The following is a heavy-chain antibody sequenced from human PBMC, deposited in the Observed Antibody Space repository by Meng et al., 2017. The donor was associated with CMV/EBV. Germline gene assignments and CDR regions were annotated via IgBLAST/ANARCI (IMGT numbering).Heavy chain of an antibody. J-gene: IGHJ6*02. Sequence: ASVKVSCKASGGTFSSYAISWVRQAPGQGLEWMGIINPSGGSTSYAQKFQGRVTMTRDTSTSTVYMELSSLRSEDTAVYYCARGTGVVPVYGMDVWGQGTTVTVSS. CDR2: INPSGGST. D-gene: IGHD2-2*01. V-gene: IGHV1-46*01. CDR3: ARGTGVVPVYGMDV. CDR1: GGTFSSYA.